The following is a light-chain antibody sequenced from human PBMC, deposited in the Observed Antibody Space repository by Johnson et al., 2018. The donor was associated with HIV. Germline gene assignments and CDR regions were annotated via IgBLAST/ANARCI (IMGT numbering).Light chain of an antibody. CDR2: ENN. J-gene: IGLJ1*01. CDR1: SSKIGNNY. Sequence: QSVLTQPPSVSAAPGQKVTISCSGSSSKIGNNYVSWYQQLPGTAPKLLIYENNKRPSGIPDRFSGSNSGTSATLGITGLQTGDEADYSCGTLGVFVTGTKGTVL. CDR3: GTLGV. V-gene: IGLV1-51*02.